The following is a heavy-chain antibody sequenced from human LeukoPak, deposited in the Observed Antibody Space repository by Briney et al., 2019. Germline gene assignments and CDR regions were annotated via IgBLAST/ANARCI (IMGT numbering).Heavy chain of an antibody. CDR3: AKKHRYGSGSTTSLDY. J-gene: IGHJ4*02. CDR1: GFTFNSYN. Sequence: GGSLRLSCAASGFTFNSYNMNWVRQAPGKGLEWVSSITSSSTYMYYADSVKGRFTISRDNSKNTLYLQMNSLRAEDTAVYYCAKKHRYGSGSTTSLDYWGQGTLVTVSS. V-gene: IGHV3-21*04. D-gene: IGHD3-10*01. CDR2: ITSSSTYM.